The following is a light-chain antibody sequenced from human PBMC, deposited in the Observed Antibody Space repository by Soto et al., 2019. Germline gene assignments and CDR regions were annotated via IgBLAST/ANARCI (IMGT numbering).Light chain of an antibody. Sequence: DIQMTQSPSSLSASIGDRVVITCRASRSVGADLTWYQQSPGKAPKLLIYGASNLQGGVPSRFSGSGSGTDFTLTIRSLQLEDSATYYCQQTFGVPWTFGQGSTVEIK. V-gene: IGKV1-39*01. CDR3: QQTFGVPWT. J-gene: IGKJ1*01. CDR2: GAS. CDR1: RSVGAD.